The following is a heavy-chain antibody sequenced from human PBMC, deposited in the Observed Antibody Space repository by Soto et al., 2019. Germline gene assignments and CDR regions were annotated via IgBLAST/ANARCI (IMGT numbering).Heavy chain of an antibody. CDR2: ISYDGSIK. Sequence: QVQLVESGGGVVQPGRSLRLSCAASGFTFTIYAMHWVRQAPGKGLEWVAVISYDGSIKYYADSVKGRFTISRDNSKNTLYLQMNSLRAEDTAVYYCARDREVFWSGSVYYYGMDVWGQGTTVTVSS. V-gene: IGHV3-30-3*01. CDR1: GFTFTIYA. D-gene: IGHD3-3*01. CDR3: ARDREVFWSGSVYYYGMDV. J-gene: IGHJ6*02.